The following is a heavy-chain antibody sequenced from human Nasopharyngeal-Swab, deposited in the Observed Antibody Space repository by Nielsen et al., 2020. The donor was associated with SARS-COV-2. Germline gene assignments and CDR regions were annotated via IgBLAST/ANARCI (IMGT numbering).Heavy chain of an antibody. J-gene: IGHJ5*02. CDR3: ARERGLVPAATPWFDP. Sequence: WIRQPPGKGLEWVAVIWYDGSNKYYADSVKGRFTISRDNSKNTLYLQMNSLRAEDMAVYYCARERGLVPAATPWFDPWGQGTLVTVSS. V-gene: IGHV3-33*01. CDR2: IWYDGSNK. D-gene: IGHD2-2*01.